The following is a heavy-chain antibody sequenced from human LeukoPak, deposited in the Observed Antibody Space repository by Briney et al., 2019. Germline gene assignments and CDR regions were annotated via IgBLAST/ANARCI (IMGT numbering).Heavy chain of an antibody. CDR2: IYSGGST. V-gene: IGHV3-53*04. CDR3: ARGPLGDYGIDY. D-gene: IGHD4-17*01. J-gene: IGHJ4*02. Sequence: GGSLTLSCAASGFTVSSDCMSWVRQAPGKGLEWVSVIYSGGSTYYADSVKGRFTISRHNSKNTLYLQMNSLRAEDTAVYYCARGPLGDYGIDYWGQGTLVTVSS. CDR1: GFTVSSDC.